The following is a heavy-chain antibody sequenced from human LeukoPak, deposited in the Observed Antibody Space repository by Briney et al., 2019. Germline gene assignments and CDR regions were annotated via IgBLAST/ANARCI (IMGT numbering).Heavy chain of an antibody. J-gene: IGHJ5*02. D-gene: IGHD6-25*01. CDR1: GFTFSSYG. CDR3: AKVAAEAKGNWFDP. V-gene: IGHV3-30*18. CDR2: ISYDGSNK. Sequence: PGGSLRLSCAASGFTFSSYGMHWVRQAPGKGLEWVAVISYDGSNKYYADSVKGRFTISRDNSKNTLYLQMNSLRAEDTAVYYCAKVAAEAKGNWFDPWGQGTLVTVSS.